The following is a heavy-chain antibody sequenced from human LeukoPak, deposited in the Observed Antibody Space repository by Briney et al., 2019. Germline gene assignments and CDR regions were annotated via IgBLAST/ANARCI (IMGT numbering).Heavy chain of an antibody. Sequence: GGSLRLSCAASGFTFSYYAMSWVRQAPGKGLEWVSAISGSGSNTYYADSVKGRFTISRDNSKNSLHLQMNSLRTEDTALYYCAKETIPYGRSYYYMDVWGKGTTVTVSS. CDR2: ISGSGSNT. D-gene: IGHD3-10*01. J-gene: IGHJ6*03. V-gene: IGHV3-23*01. CDR3: AKETIPYGRSYYYMDV. CDR1: GFTFSYYA.